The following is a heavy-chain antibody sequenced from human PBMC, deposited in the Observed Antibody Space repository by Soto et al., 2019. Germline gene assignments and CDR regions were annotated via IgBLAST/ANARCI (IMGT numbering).Heavy chain of an antibody. D-gene: IGHD3-10*01. V-gene: IGHV4-34*02. CDR3: ARGPRAFYYATTSRD. Sequence: QVQLKQWGAGLLKPSETLSLTCAVYGGTFSGYYWSWIRQPPGKGLEWIGEINHSGGTNYNPSLKSRVTISVDTSKNPFSLNLSSVTAADTAVYYCARGPRAFYYATTSRDWGQGTLVTVSS. J-gene: IGHJ4*02. CDR1: GGTFSGYY. CDR2: INHSGGT.